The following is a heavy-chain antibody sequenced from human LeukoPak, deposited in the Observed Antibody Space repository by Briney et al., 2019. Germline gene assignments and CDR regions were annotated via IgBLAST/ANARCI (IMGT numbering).Heavy chain of an antibody. CDR3: ARDFAGDRDY. V-gene: IGHV3-74*01. Sequence: GGSLRLSCEASGFSFRDFWMHWVRQAPGKGLVWVARINPNGITTTYTDSVKGRFTISRDNAKNTLYLQMNSLRAEDTAVYYCARDFAGDRDYWGQGTLVTVSS. CDR1: GFSFRDFW. CDR2: INPNGITT. J-gene: IGHJ4*02. D-gene: IGHD4-17*01.